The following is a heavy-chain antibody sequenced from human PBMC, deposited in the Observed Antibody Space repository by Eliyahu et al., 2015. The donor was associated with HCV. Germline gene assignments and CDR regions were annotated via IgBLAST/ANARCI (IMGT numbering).Heavy chain of an antibody. Sequence: QVQLQQWGAGLLKPSETLSLTCAVYGGSFSGYYWSWIRQPPGXGLXWIGEINHSGSTNYNPSLKSRVTISVDTSKNQFSLKLSSVTAADTAVYYCARGARLPSPTSYCSGGSCYRRAASVTGRGNWFDPWGQGTLVTVSS. D-gene: IGHD2-15*01. V-gene: IGHV4-34*01. J-gene: IGHJ5*02. CDR2: INHSGST. CDR3: ARGARLPSPTSYCSGGSCYRRAASVTGRGNWFDP. CDR1: GGSFSGYY.